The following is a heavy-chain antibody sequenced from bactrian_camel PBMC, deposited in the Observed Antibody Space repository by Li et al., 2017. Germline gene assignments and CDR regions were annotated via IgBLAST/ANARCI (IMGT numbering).Heavy chain of an antibody. Sequence: HVQLVESGGDRVQPGGSLRLSCAVSGTLVSSVCMGWFRQVPGNQKEGVAMLASDGLWDYVDSVKGRFTISNGGSASSLYNGKTAMYLQMNSLKPEDTAMYYCAVGSCSLLEYEQNYWGQGTQVTVSS. CDR1: GTLVSSVC. J-gene: IGHJ4*01. V-gene: IGHV3S53*01. CDR3: AVGSCSLLEYEQNY. CDR2: LASDGLW. D-gene: IGHD6*01.